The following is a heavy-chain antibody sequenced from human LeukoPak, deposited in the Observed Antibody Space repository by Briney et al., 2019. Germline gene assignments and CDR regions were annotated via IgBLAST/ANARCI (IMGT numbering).Heavy chain of an antibody. J-gene: IGHJ4*02. Sequence: SETLSLTWAVYGGSFSSFYWSWIRQPPGKGLERIGEINHSGSTNYNPSLKSRVTITVGTSKNQFSLKLSSVTAEDAAVYYWTRGRSGSSGYFTFDYWGQGTLVTVSS. V-gene: IGHV4-34*01. D-gene: IGHD3-22*01. CDR2: INHSGST. CDR1: GGSFSSFY. CDR3: TRGRSGSSGYFTFDY.